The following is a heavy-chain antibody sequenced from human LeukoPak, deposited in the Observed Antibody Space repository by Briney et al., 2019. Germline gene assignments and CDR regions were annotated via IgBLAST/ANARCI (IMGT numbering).Heavy chain of an antibody. V-gene: IGHV3-23*01. CDR1: GFTFSSYA. Sequence: GGSLRLSCAASGFTFSSYAMSWVRQAPGKGLEWVSAISGSGGSTYYADSVKGRFTISRDNAKNSLYLQMSSLTAEDTAVYYCVRDGRGGYWGQGTVVTVSS. CDR2: ISGSGGST. J-gene: IGHJ4*02. CDR3: VRDGRGGY.